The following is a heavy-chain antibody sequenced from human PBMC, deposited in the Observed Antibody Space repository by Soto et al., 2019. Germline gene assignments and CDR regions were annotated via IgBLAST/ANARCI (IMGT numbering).Heavy chain of an antibody. J-gene: IGHJ5*02. D-gene: IGHD2-15*01. CDR3: AFDCSGGSCYPGWFDP. CDR1: GGTFSSYA. V-gene: IGHV1-69*13. Sequence: ASVKVSCKASGGTFSSYAISWVRQAPGQGLEWMGGIIPIFGTANYAQKFQGRVTITADESTSTAYMELSSLRSEDTAVYYCAFDCSGGSCYPGWFDPWGQGTLVTVSS. CDR2: IIPIFGTA.